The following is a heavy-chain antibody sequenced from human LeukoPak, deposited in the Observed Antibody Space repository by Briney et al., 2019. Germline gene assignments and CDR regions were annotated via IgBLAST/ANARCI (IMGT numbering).Heavy chain of an antibody. CDR3: ARGGHNYYDSNGYQYYFDY. V-gene: IGHV3-21*01. D-gene: IGHD3-22*01. CDR2: ISSSSSYI. Sequence: PGGSLRLSCAASGFTFSSYSMNWVRQAPGKGLEWVSSISSSSSYIYYTDSVKGRFTIPRDNAKNSLFLQMNSLRAEDAAVYYCARGGHNYYDSNGYQYYFDYWGQGTLVTVSS. J-gene: IGHJ4*02. CDR1: GFTFSSYS.